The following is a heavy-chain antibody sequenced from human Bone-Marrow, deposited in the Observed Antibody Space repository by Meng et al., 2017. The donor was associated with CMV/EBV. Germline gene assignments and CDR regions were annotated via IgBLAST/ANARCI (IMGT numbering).Heavy chain of an antibody. J-gene: IGHJ4*02. D-gene: IGHD6-13*01. Sequence: GESLKISCAASGFYFSRSAMHWIRQTSGRWLEWVAVISHDGDYKDYADFVKGRFTISRDNYKNTLYLQMNSLRAEDTAVYYCARDGQLVPELEYWGQGTLVTVSS. V-gene: IGHV3-30-3*01. CDR1: GFYFSRSA. CDR3: ARDGQLVPELEY. CDR2: ISHDGDYK.